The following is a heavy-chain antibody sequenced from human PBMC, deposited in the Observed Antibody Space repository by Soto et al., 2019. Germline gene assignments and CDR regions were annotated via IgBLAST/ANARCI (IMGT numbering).Heavy chain of an antibody. CDR3: ARERRYCYYYMDV. CDR1: GFTVSSNY. V-gene: IGHV3-66*01. J-gene: IGHJ6*03. Sequence: EVQLVESGGGLVQPGGSLRLSCAASGFTVSSNYMSWVRQAPGKGLEWVSVIYSGGSTYYADSVKVRFTISRDNSKNTLYLQMNSLRSDDTAVYYCARERRYCYYYMDVWGKGTTVTVSS. CDR2: IYSGGST.